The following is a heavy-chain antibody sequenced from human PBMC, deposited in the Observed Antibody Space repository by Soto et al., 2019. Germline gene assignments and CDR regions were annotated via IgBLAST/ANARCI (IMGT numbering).Heavy chain of an antibody. CDR2: IYYRGST. J-gene: IGHJ4*02. Sequence: QVQLQESVPGLVKPSETLSLTCTVSGGSVSSGSHYWSWIRQPPGKGLEWIGYIYYRGSTNYNPSLKSRGTISAERTKNQFFLKLGSVTAAYTAVYYGVRSREAATATDYWGQGTLVTVSS. V-gene: IGHV4-61*01. D-gene: IGHD6-13*01. CDR1: GGSVSSGSHY. CDR3: VRSREAATATDY.